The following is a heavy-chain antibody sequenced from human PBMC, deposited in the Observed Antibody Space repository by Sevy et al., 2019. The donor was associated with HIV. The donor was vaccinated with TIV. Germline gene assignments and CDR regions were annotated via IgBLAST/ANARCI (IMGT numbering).Heavy chain of an antibody. V-gene: IGHV3-33*01. CDR2: IGYVGSNK. CDR1: GFTFSTYD. CDR3: ARESGSDWYLDY. Sequence: GGSLRLSCAASGFTFSTYDIHWVRQAPGKGLEWVSAVIGYVGSNKYYADSVKGRFTISSDNSKNTLYLQMNSLRAGDTAVYYCARESGSDWYLDYWGQGTLVTVSS. D-gene: IGHD6-19*01. J-gene: IGHJ4*02.